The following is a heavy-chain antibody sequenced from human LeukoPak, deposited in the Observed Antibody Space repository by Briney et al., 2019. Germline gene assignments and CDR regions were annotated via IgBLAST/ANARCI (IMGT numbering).Heavy chain of an antibody. CDR2: IYYSGST. CDR3: ARYCSSTNCYKGGFDP. CDR1: GGSISSGGYY. J-gene: IGHJ5*02. Sequence: SETLSLTCTVSGGSISSGGYYWSWIRQHPGKGLEWMGYIYYSGSTYSNPSLKSRVTISVDTSKNQFSLNLSSVTAADTAVYYCARYCSSTNCYKGGFDPWGQGTLVTVSS. V-gene: IGHV4-31*03. D-gene: IGHD2-2*02.